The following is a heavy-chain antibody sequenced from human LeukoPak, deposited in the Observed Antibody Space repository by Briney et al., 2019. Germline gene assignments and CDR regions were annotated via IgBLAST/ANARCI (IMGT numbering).Heavy chain of an antibody. Sequence: GGSLRLSCAASGFTFSSYGMHWVRQAPGKGLEWVSVIYSGGSTYYADSVKGRFTISRDNSKNTLYLQMNSLRAEDTAVYYCARGAGPDAFDIWGQGTMVTVSS. CDR2: IYSGGST. CDR1: GFTFSSYG. CDR3: ARGAGPDAFDI. V-gene: IGHV3-NL1*01. J-gene: IGHJ3*02.